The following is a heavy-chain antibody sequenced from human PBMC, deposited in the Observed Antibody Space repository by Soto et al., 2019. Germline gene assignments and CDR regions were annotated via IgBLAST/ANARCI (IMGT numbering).Heavy chain of an antibody. CDR2: IYYSGST. CDR1: GGPVSSGSYY. D-gene: IGHD3-3*01. Sequence: SETLSLTCTVSGGPVSSGSYYWSWIRQPPGKGLEWIGYIYYSGSTNYNPSLKSRVTISVDTSKNQFSLKLSSVTAADTAVYYCARLFGVVTANYYYYYMDVWGKGTTVTVSS. J-gene: IGHJ6*03. V-gene: IGHV4-61*01. CDR3: ARLFGVVTANYYYYYMDV.